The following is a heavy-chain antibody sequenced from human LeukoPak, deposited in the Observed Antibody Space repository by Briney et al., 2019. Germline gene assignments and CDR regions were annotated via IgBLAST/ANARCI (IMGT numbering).Heavy chain of an antibody. CDR2: IYYSGST. CDR1: GGSISSSGYY. V-gene: IGHV4-39*01. CDR3: ARGLGYPGNWFDP. J-gene: IGHJ5*02. D-gene: IGHD6-13*01. Sequence: PSETLSLTCTVSGGSISSSGYYWGWIRQPPGKGLEWIGSIYYSGSTYYNPSLKSRVTISVDTSKNQFSLKLSSVTAADTAVYYCARGLGYPGNWFDPWGQGTLVTVSS.